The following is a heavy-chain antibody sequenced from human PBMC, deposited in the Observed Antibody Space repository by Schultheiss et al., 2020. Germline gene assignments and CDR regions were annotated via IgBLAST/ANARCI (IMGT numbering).Heavy chain of an antibody. CDR3: ARVGSKASYNWNYAFDY. J-gene: IGHJ4*02. CDR1: GDSVSSNSAA. V-gene: IGHV6-1*01. CDR2: TYYRSKWYN. D-gene: IGHD1-7*01. Sequence: SETLSLTCAISGDSVSSNSAAWNWIRQSPSRGLEWLGRTYYRSKWYNDYAVSVKSRITINPDTSKNQFSLQLNSVTPEDTAVYYCARVGSKASYNWNYAFDYWGQGTLVTVSS.